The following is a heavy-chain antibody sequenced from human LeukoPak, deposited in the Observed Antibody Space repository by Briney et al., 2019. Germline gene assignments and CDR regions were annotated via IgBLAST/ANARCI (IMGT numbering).Heavy chain of an antibody. CDR2: IYYSGST. Sequence: PSETLSLTCTVSGGSISSYYWSWIRQPPGKGLEWIGYIYYSGSTNYNPSLKSRVTISVDTSKNQFSLKLSSVTAADTAVYYCARRGRITMVRGVIIGFDPWGQGTLVTVSS. CDR1: GGSISSYY. J-gene: IGHJ5*02. D-gene: IGHD3-10*01. CDR3: ARRGRITMVRGVIIGFDP. V-gene: IGHV4-59*12.